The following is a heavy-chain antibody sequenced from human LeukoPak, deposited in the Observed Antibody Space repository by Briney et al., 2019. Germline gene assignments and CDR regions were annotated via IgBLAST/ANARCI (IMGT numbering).Heavy chain of an antibody. J-gene: IGHJ5*02. V-gene: IGHV5-51*01. CDR3: ARQYGTAGFDP. CDR2: IYPGDSDT. D-gene: IGHD1-1*01. CDR1: GYSFTNYW. Sequence: ASVKISCKASGYSFTNYWIGWVRQMPGKGLEWMGIIYPGDSDTRYSPSFQGQVTISADKSINTAYLQWSSLKASDTAMYYCARQYGTAGFDPWGQGTLVTVSS.